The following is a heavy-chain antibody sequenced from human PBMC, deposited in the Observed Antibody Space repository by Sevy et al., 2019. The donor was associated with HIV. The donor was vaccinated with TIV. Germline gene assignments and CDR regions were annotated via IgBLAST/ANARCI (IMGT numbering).Heavy chain of an antibody. D-gene: IGHD2-2*01. J-gene: IGHJ5*02. Sequence: SETLSLTCAVHDGSFSGYYWNWIRQLPGKGLEWIGEINESGITYYNPSLKGRVTISVETSKKQFSRKLNSVTAVDSAVYFCARSPPVVVVPGAPSWFDPWGQGTLVTVSS. CDR1: DGSFSGYY. V-gene: IGHV4-34*01. CDR3: ARSPPVVVVPGAPSWFDP. CDR2: INESGIT.